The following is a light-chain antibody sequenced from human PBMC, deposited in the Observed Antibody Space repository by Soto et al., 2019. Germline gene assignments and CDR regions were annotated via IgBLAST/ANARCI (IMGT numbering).Light chain of an antibody. CDR1: QTINSW. CDR3: QQYDSYSSGP. J-gene: IGKJ1*01. V-gene: IGKV1-5*01. CDR2: DAS. Sequence: DIQMTQSPSTLSASVGDRVTITRRASQTINSWLAWYQQKPGKAPKVLIFDASSLKTGVPSRFSGSGSGTEFTLTISNLQPDDFATYYCQQYDSYSSGPFGQGTKVEIK.